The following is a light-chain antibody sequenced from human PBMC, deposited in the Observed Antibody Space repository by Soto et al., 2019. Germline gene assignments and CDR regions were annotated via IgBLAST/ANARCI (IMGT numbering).Light chain of an antibody. J-gene: IGLJ1*01. CDR3: SSYTVTSVTLYV. Sequence: QSLLTRPASVPGSPGQSIPISCTGTSSDIRTYNYLSWYQQHPGKAPKVIIYEVSNRHSGVPNRVSGSKSDNTASLTISRLQAEDEAVYYCSSYTVTSVTLYVSGTGTKCTV. CDR2: EVS. CDR1: SSDIRTYNY. V-gene: IGLV2-14*01.